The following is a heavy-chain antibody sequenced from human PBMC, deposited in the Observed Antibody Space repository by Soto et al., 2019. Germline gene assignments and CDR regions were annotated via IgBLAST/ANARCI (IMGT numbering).Heavy chain of an antibody. J-gene: IGHJ5*02. CDR2: ISGSGGST. CDR3: AGAAQDRVLYIHWFDP. CDR1: GFTFSSYS. D-gene: IGHD3-10*01. V-gene: IGHV3-23*01. Sequence: GGSLRLSCAASGFTFSSYSMSWVRQAPGKGLEWVSAISGSGGSTYYADSVKGRFTISRDNSKNTLYLQLNSLRAEDTAVYYCAGAAQDRVLYIHWFDPWGQGTLVTVSS.